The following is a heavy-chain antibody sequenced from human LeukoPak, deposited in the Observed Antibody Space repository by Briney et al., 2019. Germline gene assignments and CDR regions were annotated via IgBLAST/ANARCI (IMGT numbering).Heavy chain of an antibody. CDR1: GASVSSSH. Sequence: ETLSLTCPVSGASVSSSHWNWIRQFPGKGLEWVSTISGRDDSTYYADSVKGRFTISRDNSKNTLYLRMNSLRAEDTAIYYCAKDWNAWPTNFDSWGQGTLVTVSA. CDR2: ISGRDDST. V-gene: IGHV3-23*01. J-gene: IGHJ4*02. D-gene: IGHD5-24*01. CDR3: AKDWNAWPTNFDS.